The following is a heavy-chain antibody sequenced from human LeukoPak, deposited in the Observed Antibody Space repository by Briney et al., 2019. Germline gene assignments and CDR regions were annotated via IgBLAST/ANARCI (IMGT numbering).Heavy chain of an antibody. CDR3: ARDTFGYCSSTSCYREYYFDY. J-gene: IGHJ4*02. D-gene: IGHD2-2*02. CDR1: GGTFSSYA. CDR2: IIPILGIA. V-gene: IGHV1-69*04. Sequence: SVTVSCKASGGTFSSYAISWVRRAPGQGLEWMGRIIPILGIANYAQKFQGRVTITADKSTSTAYMELSSLRSGDTAVYYCARDTFGYCSSTSCYREYYFDYWGQGTLVTVSS.